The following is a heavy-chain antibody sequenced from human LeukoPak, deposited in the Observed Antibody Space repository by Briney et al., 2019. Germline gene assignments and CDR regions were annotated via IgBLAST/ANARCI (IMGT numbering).Heavy chain of an antibody. J-gene: IGHJ4*02. CDR1: GYTFTGYY. CDR3: ARVSESYSPPDY. Sequence: ASVKVSCKASGYTFTGYYMHWVRQAPGQGLEWMGWINPNSGGTNYAQKFQGRVTMTRDTSISTAYMELSRLRSDDTAVYYCARVSESYSPPDYWGQGTLVTVSS. V-gene: IGHV1-2*02. D-gene: IGHD1-26*01. CDR2: INPNSGGT.